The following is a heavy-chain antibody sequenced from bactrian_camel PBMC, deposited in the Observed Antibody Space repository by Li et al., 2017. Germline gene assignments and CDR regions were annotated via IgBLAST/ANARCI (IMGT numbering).Heavy chain of an antibody. J-gene: IGHJ4*01. Sequence: HVQLVESGGGSVQAGESLTLSCAASGYLYSPYCMAWFRQTPGKQREGVAAIRYGGSTTYADSVKGRLSISKDNAKNTLFLQMNSLKPEDTAMYYCAADAGTRECYQLAATDFPNWGQGTQVTVS. D-gene: IGHD7*01. CDR3: AADAGTRECYQLAATDFPN. V-gene: IGHV3S53*01. CDR2: IRYGGST. CDR1: GYLYSPYC.